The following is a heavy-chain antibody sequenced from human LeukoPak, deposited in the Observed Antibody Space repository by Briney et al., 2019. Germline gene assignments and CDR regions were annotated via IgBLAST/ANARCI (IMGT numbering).Heavy chain of an antibody. D-gene: IGHD3-10*02. CDR2: INSDGSST. J-gene: IGHJ6*03. Sequence: GGSLRLSCAASGFTFSSYWMNWVRQAPGKGLVWVSRINSDGSSTSYADSVKGRFTISRDNAKNTLYLQMNSLRAEDTAVYYCARAGNLFGYYYYMDVWGKGTTVTISS. CDR1: GFTFSSYW. CDR3: ARAGNLFGYYYYMDV. V-gene: IGHV3-74*01.